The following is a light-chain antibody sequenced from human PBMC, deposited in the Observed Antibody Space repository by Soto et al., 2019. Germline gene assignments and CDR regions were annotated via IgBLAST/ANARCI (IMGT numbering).Light chain of an antibody. J-gene: IGLJ1*01. V-gene: IGLV2-11*01. CDR3: CSYVGSYSFV. CDR2: DVT. Sequence: QSALTQPRSVSASPGQSVTISCTGTSSDVGYYNYVSWYQQHPGRAPKLMIYDVTKRPSGVPDRFSGSKSGNTASLTISGLQAEDEADYYCCSYVGSYSFVFGTGTKLTVL. CDR1: SSDVGYYNY.